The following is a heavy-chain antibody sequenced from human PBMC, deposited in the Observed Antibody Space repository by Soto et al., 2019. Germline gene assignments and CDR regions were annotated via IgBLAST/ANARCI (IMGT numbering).Heavy chain of an antibody. Sequence: ASVKVSCKASGGTFSSYAISWVRQAPGQGLEWMGGIIPIFGTQNYAQKCKGRVTITADESTSTAYMELSSLRSEDTAVYYCARDPPRGSYHSDNWFDPWGQGPLLTVSS. J-gene: IGHJ5*02. CDR1: GGTFSSYA. CDR2: IIPIFGTQ. CDR3: ARDPPRGSYHSDNWFDP. D-gene: IGHD1-26*01. V-gene: IGHV1-69*13.